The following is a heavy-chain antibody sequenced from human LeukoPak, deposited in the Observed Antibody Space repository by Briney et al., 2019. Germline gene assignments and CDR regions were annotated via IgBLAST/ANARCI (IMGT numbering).Heavy chain of an antibody. CDR1: GLTFSSYG. V-gene: IGHV3-33*01. CDR2: IWYDGNNK. J-gene: IGHJ4*02. Sequence: TGGSLRLSCAASGLTFSSYGMHWVRQAPGKGLEWVAVIWYDGNNKYYADSVKGRFTISRDNSKNTLYLQMNSLRAEDTAVYYCARDAMTGYRGLDYWGQGTLVTVSS. D-gene: IGHD3-9*01. CDR3: ARDAMTGYRGLDY.